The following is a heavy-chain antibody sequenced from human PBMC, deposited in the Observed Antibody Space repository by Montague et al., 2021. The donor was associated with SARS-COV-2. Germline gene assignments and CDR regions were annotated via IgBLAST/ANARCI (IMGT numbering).Heavy chain of an antibody. D-gene: IGHD3-9*01. CDR1: GFTFGDCA. J-gene: IGHJ4*02. CDR3: ARDTRSEYFDFLTGYYKGVFFDY. Sequence: CAASGFTFGDCAMSWVRQAPGKGLEWVSGINWNGGSTGSADSVKGRFTISRDNAKNSLYLQMNSLRAEDTALYYCARDTRSEYFDFLTGYYKGVFFDYWGQGTLVTVSS. CDR2: INWNGGST. V-gene: IGHV3-20*04.